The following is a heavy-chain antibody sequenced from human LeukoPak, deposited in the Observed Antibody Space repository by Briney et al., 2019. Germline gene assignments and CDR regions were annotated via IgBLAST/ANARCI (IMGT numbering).Heavy chain of an antibody. CDR3: ARGNPVGGYRGYYFDY. V-gene: IGHV3-66*01. CDR1: GFTVSSNY. Sequence: QPGRSLRLSCAASGFTVSSNYMSWVRQAPGKGLEWVSVIYSGGSTDYADSVKGRFTISRDNSKNTLYLQMNSLRAEDTAVYYCARGNPVGGYRGYYFDYWGQGTLVTVSS. CDR2: IYSGGST. D-gene: IGHD3-16*02. J-gene: IGHJ4*02.